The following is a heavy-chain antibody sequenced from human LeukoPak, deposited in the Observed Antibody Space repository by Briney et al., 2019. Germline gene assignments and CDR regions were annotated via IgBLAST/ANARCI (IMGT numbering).Heavy chain of an antibody. CDR2: IWYDGRDK. D-gene: IGHD5-18*01. J-gene: IGHJ4*02. Sequence: GGSLRLSCAASGFTFSSYGMHWVRQAPGKGLEWVAFIWYDGRDKYYADSVKGQFTISRDNSKNTLYLQMNSLGAEDTAVYYCAKDPYSYGSYFGYWGQGTLVTVSS. CDR3: AKDPYSYGSYFGY. CDR1: GFTFSSYG. V-gene: IGHV3-30*02.